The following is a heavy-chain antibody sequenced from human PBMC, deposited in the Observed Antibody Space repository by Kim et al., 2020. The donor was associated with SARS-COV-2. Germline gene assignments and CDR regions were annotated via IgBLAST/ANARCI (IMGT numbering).Heavy chain of an antibody. CDR2: IKQDGSEK. J-gene: IGHJ4*02. Sequence: GGSLRLSCAASGITFSNYWMSWVPQAPGKGLEWVATIKQDGSEKYYVDSVKGRFTISRDNAKNSLYLQMNSLRPEDTAVYYCARGLEWLVSHCFDFWGQGTLVTVSS. CDR1: GITFSNYW. D-gene: IGHD6-19*01. V-gene: IGHV3-7*01. CDR3: ARGLEWLVSHCFDF.